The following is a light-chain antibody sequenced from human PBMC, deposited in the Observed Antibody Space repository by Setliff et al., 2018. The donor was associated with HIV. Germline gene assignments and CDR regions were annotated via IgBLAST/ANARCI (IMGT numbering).Light chain of an antibody. Sequence: EIVLTQSPDTLSLSPGERATLSCRASQSLGTKFLGWYQQKPGQAPRLLIYGTFTRATGIPDRFSGSGSGTEFTLSISRLEPEDFAVYYCQQYSRSLPWTFGQGTKV. CDR2: GTF. CDR3: QQYSRSLPWT. CDR1: QSLGTKF. V-gene: IGKV3-20*01. J-gene: IGKJ1*01.